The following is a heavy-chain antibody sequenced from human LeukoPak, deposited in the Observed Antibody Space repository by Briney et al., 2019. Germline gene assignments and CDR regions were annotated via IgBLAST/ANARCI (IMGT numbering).Heavy chain of an antibody. Sequence: ASVKVSCKASGYTFTSYDINWVRQATGQGLEWMGWMNPNSGNTGYAQKFQGRVTITRNTSISTAYMELSSLRSEDTAVYYCARGHVVVVAAPYYYYYMDVWGKGTTVTVSS. J-gene: IGHJ6*03. CDR3: ARGHVVVVAAPYYYYYMDV. D-gene: IGHD2-15*01. CDR1: GYTFTSYD. V-gene: IGHV1-8*03. CDR2: MNPNSGNT.